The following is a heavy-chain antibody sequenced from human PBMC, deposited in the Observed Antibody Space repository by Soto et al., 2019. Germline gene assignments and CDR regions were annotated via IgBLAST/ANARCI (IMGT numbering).Heavy chain of an antibody. CDR2: INHDGSSS. D-gene: IGHD3-16*01. V-gene: IGHV3-7*01. J-gene: IGHJ4*02. CDR3: ARDQTWALDY. Sequence: SGGSLRLPCAASGFTFGQHPMTWVRQAPGKGLEWVAYINHDGSSSSYVDSVKGRFTISRDNAKNSLYLQMNSLRDDDTAVYYCARDQTWALDYWGQGVTVSS. CDR1: GFTFGQHP.